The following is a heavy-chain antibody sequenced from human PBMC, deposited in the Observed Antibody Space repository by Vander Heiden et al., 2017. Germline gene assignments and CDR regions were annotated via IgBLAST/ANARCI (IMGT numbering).Heavy chain of an antibody. Sequence: EVQLLESGGGLVQPGGSLRPSCAASGFPFRSYAMSWVRQAPGKGLEWVSAISGSGGSTYYADSVKGRFTISRDNSKNTLYLQMNSLRAEDTAVYYCAKDLFAVTDYYFDYWGQGTLVTVSS. V-gene: IGHV3-23*01. D-gene: IGHD4-17*01. CDR1: GFPFRSYA. CDR3: AKDLFAVTDYYFDY. CDR2: ISGSGGST. J-gene: IGHJ4*02.